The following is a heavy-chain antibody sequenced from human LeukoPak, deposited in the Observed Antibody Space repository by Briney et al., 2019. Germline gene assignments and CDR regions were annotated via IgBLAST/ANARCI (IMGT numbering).Heavy chain of an antibody. CDR3: ARDYYGSKSSSFDP. CDR1: GYTFTSYY. Sequence: GASVKVSCKASGYTFTSYYMHWVRQAPGQGLEWLGWMNPNSGNTGYAQNFQGRVTLTRNTSIDTAYMELSSLRSEDTAVYYCARDYYGSKSSSFDPWGQGTLVTVSS. D-gene: IGHD3-10*01. CDR2: MNPNSGNT. V-gene: IGHV1-8*02. J-gene: IGHJ5*02.